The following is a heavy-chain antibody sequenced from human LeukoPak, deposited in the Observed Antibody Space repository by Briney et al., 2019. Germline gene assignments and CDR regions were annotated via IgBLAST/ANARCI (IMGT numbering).Heavy chain of an antibody. CDR1: GFTLSNSW. Sequence: GGSLRLSCVVSGFTLSNSWMSWVRQAPGKGLEWVSSISSSSSYIYYADSVKGRFTISRDNAKNSLYLQMNSLRAEDTAVYYCAGAFATGAHDYWGQGTLVTVSS. CDR3: AGAFATGAHDY. J-gene: IGHJ4*02. CDR2: ISSSSSYI. V-gene: IGHV3-21*01. D-gene: IGHD3-9*01.